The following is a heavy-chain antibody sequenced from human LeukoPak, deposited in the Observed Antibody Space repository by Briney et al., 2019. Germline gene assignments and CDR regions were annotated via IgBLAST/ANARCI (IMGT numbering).Heavy chain of an antibody. D-gene: IGHD6-13*01. CDR2: IIPIFGTA. V-gene: IGHV1-69*05. CDR3: AREQQLVPGYYYGMDV. CDR1: GGTFSSYV. J-gene: IGHJ6*02. Sequence: ASVKVSCKASGGTFSSYVISWVRQAPGQGLEWMGGIIPIFGTANYAQKFQGRVTMTRDTSTSTVYMELSSLRSEDAAVYYCAREQQLVPGYYYGMDVWGQGTTVTVSS.